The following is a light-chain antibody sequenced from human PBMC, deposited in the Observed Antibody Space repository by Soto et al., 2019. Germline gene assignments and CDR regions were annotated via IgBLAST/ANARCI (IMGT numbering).Light chain of an antibody. CDR1: QSVTSSY. V-gene: IGKV3-20*01. CDR2: GAS. CDR3: QQYGSSPT. J-gene: IGKJ2*01. Sequence: EIVLTQSPGTLSLSPGERATLSCRASQSVTSSYLAWYQQKPGQAPRLLIYGASSRATGIPDRFSGSGSGTDFTLTIRRLGPEDFAVYYCQQYGSSPTFGQGTKLEIK.